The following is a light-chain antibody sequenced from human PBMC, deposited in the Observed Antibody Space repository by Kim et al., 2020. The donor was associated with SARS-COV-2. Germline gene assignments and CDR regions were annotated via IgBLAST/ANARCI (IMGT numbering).Light chain of an antibody. CDR3: LLSYGGRPV. CDR1: TGAVTSCHQ. CDR2: DTT. Sequence: PGGTGHLHDDSSTGAVTSCHQPCWLQQKPGQAPKTLIYDTTNKQSWTPARFSGSLLGGKAALTLSGGRREDEADYYCLLSYGGRPVFGGGTQLTVL. J-gene: IGLJ3*02. V-gene: IGLV7-46*01.